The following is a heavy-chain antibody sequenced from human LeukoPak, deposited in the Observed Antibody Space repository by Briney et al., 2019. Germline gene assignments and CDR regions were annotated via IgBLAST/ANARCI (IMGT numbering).Heavy chain of an antibody. J-gene: IGHJ6*03. Sequence: SVKVSCKASGGTFNSYAISWVRQAPGQGLEWMGGIIPIFGTANYAQKVQGRVTMTTDTSTSTAYMELRSLRSDDTAVYYCARDRGPYYYYMDVWGKGTTVTVSS. V-gene: IGHV1-69*05. CDR1: GGTFNSYA. CDR3: ARDRGPYYYYMDV. D-gene: IGHD3-10*01. CDR2: IIPIFGTA.